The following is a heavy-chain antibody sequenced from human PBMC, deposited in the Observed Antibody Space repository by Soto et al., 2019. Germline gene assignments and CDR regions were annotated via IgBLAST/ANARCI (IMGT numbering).Heavy chain of an antibody. V-gene: IGHV3-15*07. Sequence: GGSLRLSCAASGFTFSSAYMSWVLQAPGKGLEWVGRIKNKGNGGATDYAAPVRGRFTLSRDDSKSTLYLQMNSLKIEDTAVYYCTTDLRLRRYSWNLYWGQGTLVTVSS. J-gene: IGHJ1*01. D-gene: IGHD3-9*01. CDR2: IKNKGNGGAT. CDR3: TTDLRLRRYSWNLY. CDR1: GFTFSSAY.